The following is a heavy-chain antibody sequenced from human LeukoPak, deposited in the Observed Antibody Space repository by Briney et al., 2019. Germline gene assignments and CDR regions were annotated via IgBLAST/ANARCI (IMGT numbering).Heavy chain of an antibody. CDR2: FDPEDGET. Sequence: ASVKVSCKVSVYTLTELSMHWVRQAPGKGLEWMGGFDPEDGETIYAQKFQGRVTMTEDTSTDTAYMELGSLRSEDTAVYYCATDLSPEMTTVTTSWFDPWGQGTLVTVSS. CDR1: VYTLTELS. CDR3: ATDLSPEMTTVTTSWFDP. D-gene: IGHD4-17*01. J-gene: IGHJ5*02. V-gene: IGHV1-24*01.